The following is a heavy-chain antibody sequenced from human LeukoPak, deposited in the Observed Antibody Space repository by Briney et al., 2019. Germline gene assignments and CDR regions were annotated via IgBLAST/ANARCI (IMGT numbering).Heavy chain of an antibody. D-gene: IGHD6-19*01. CDR3: ARKGLFDY. CDR1: GFTFSSYA. V-gene: IGHV3-30-3*01. J-gene: IGHJ4*02. CDR2: ISYDGSNK. Sequence: GSLRLSCAASGFTFSSYAMHWVRQAPGKGLEWVAVISYDGSNKYYADSVKGRFTISRDNSENTLYLQMNSLRAEDTAMYYCARKGLFDYWGQGTLVTVSS.